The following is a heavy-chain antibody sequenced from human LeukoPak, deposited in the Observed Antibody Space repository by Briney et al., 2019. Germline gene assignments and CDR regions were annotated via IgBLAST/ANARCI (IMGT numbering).Heavy chain of an antibody. Sequence: PSETLSLTCAVYGGSFSGYYWSWIRQPPGKGLEWIGEINHSGSTNYNPSLKSRVTISVDTSKNQFSLKLSSVTAADTAVYYCARARYYDILTGYSSYFDYWGQGTLVTVSS. CDR1: GGSFSGYY. CDR2: INHSGST. D-gene: IGHD3-9*01. V-gene: IGHV4-34*01. J-gene: IGHJ4*02. CDR3: ARARYYDILTGYSSYFDY.